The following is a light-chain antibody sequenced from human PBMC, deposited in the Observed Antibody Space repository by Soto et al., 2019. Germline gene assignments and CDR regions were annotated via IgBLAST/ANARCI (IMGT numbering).Light chain of an antibody. CDR1: SSDVGGYDY. J-gene: IGLJ2*01. Sequence: QSVLTQPASVSGSPGQSITISCTGSSSDVGGYDYVSWYQQHPGKAPKLIIYEVSNRPSGVSNRFSGSKSGNTASLTISGLQAEDEADYYCCSYTGSLTLLFGGGTKLTVL. V-gene: IGLV2-14*01. CDR3: CSYTGSLTLL. CDR2: EVS.